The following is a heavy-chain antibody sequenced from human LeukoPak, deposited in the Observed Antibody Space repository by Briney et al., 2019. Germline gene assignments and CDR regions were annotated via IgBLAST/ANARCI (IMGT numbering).Heavy chain of an antibody. CDR3: GRTYSSSPFYYYMDV. CDR1: GLSITTYH. Sequence: SETLSLTCTVSGLSITTYHWIWIRQPPGKGLEGLGYIYYSWDAFYNPPLKSRVPISVGTFKDQFSLRLSAATAADTAVYLFGRTYSSSPFYYYMDVWGKGTTVIVSS. V-gene: IGHV4-59*01. D-gene: IGHD6-6*01. J-gene: IGHJ6*03. CDR2: IYYSWDA.